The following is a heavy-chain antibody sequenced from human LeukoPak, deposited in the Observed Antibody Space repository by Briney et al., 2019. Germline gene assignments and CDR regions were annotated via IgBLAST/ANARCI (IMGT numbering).Heavy chain of an antibody. Sequence: SVKVSCKASGGTFSSYAISWVRQAPGQGLEWMGGIIPIFGTANYAQKFQGRVTITADESTSTAYMELSSLRSEDTAVYYCARGAPYYYDSSGYSRDFDYWGQGTLVTVSS. CDR2: IIPIFGTA. J-gene: IGHJ4*02. CDR3: ARGAPYYYDSSGYSRDFDY. D-gene: IGHD3-22*01. V-gene: IGHV1-69*13. CDR1: GGTFSSYA.